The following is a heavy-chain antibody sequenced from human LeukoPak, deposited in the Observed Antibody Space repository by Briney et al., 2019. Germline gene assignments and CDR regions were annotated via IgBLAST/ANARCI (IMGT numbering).Heavy chain of an antibody. J-gene: IGHJ4*02. CDR1: GGSFSGCY. CDR3: ATISSLVIY. Sequence: SETLSLTCAVYGGSFSGCYWSWIRQPPGKGLEWIGEINHSGSTNYNPSLKSRVTISVDTSKNQFSLKLSSVTAADTAVYYCATISSLVIYWGQGTLVTVSS. CDR2: INHSGST. V-gene: IGHV4-34*01. D-gene: IGHD3-9*01.